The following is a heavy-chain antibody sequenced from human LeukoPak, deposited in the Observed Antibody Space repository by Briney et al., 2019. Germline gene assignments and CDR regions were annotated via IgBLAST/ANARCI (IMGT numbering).Heavy chain of an antibody. CDR2: IYPGDSDT. J-gene: IGHJ4*02. D-gene: IGHD2-8*02. V-gene: IGHV5-51*01. CDR3: ARPTSSTYCTGGVCYLVDY. Sequence: GESLKISCKGSGYSFTSYWIGWVRQMPGKGLEWMGIIYPGDSDTRYSPSFQGQVTISADKSISTAYLQWSSLKASDTAMYYCARPTSSTYCTGGVCYLVDYWGRGTLVTVSS. CDR1: GYSFTSYW.